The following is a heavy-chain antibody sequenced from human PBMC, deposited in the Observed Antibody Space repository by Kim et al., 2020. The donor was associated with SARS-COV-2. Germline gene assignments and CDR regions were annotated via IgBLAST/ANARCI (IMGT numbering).Heavy chain of an antibody. V-gene: IGHV1-3*01. CDR3: ARDSSRITMTENVPYYFDY. CDR1: GYTFTSYA. J-gene: IGHJ4*02. CDR2: INAGNGNT. D-gene: IGHD3-22*01. Sequence: ASVKVSCKASGYTFTSYAMHWVRQAPGQRLEWMGWINAGNGNTKYSQKFQGRVTITRDTSASTAYMELSSLRSEDTAVYYCARDSSRITMTENVPYYFDYWGQGTLVTVSS.